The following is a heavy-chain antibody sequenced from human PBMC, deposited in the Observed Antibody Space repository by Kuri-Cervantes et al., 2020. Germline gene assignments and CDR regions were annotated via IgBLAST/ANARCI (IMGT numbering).Heavy chain of an antibody. D-gene: IGHD3-22*01. V-gene: IGHV3-33*01. CDR1: GFTLSTYG. Sequence: GESLKISCAASGFTLSTYGMHWVRQAPGKGLEWVAVIWYDGSNKYYADSVKGRFTISRDNSKNTLYLQMNSLRAEDTAVYYCARGEDYYASSSYYCLLDYWGQGTLVTVSS. J-gene: IGHJ4*02. CDR3: ARGEDYYASSSYYCLLDY. CDR2: IWYDGSNK.